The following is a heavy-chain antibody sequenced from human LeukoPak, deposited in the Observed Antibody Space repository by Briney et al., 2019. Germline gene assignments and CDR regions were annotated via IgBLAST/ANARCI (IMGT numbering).Heavy chain of an antibody. J-gene: IGHJ6*02. V-gene: IGHV1-69*13. CDR3: ARTNYNWDSNPHAMDV. Sequence: SVKVSCKASGGTFSSYAISWVRQAPGQGLEWMGGIIPIFGTANYAQKFQGRVTITADESTSTAYMELSSLRAEDTAVYYCARTNYNWDSNPHAMDVWGPGTKVTVSS. CDR2: IIPIFGTA. CDR1: GGTFSSYA. D-gene: IGHD1-7*01.